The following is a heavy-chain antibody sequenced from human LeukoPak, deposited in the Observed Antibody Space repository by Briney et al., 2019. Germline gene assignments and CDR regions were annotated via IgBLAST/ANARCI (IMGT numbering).Heavy chain of an antibody. CDR2: ISSSSSTI. CDR3: AKGYTFGPNWFDP. Sequence: GGSLRLSCAASGFTFSSYAMHWVRQAPGKGLEWVSYISSSSSTIYYADSVKGRFTTSRDNAKNSLYLQMNSLRDEDTAVYYCAKGYTFGPNWFDPWGQGTLVTVSS. CDR1: GFTFSSYA. V-gene: IGHV3-48*02. D-gene: IGHD5-18*01. J-gene: IGHJ5*02.